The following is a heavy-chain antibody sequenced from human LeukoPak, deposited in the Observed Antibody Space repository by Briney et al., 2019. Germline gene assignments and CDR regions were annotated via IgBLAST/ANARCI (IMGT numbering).Heavy chain of an antibody. D-gene: IGHD5-18*01. CDR3: ARDEIQPPLNWFDP. J-gene: IGHJ5*02. Sequence: SETLSLTCTVSGGSISSSSYYWGWIRQPPGKGLEWIGSIYYSGSTYYNPSLKSRVTMSVDTSKNQFSLKLSSVTAADTAVYYCARDEIQPPLNWFDPWGQGTLVTVSS. V-gene: IGHV4-39*07. CDR2: IYYSGST. CDR1: GGSISSSSYY.